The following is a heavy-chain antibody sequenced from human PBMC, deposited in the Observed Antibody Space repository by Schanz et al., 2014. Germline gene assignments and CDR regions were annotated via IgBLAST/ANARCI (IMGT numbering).Heavy chain of an antibody. CDR2: VSRSTPDI. V-gene: IGHV3-48*01. D-gene: IGHD2-21*01. Sequence: EVQLLESGGGLVQPGGSLRLSCAASGFTFSSYAMSWVRQAPGKGLEWVSYVSRSTPDIYYADSVKGRFTMSRDNAKNSVFLQMNSLRAEDTAVYYCARDGYSVVVISPTESFDIWGQGTMVTVSP. CDR3: ARDGYSVVVISPTESFDI. J-gene: IGHJ3*02. CDR1: GFTFSSYA.